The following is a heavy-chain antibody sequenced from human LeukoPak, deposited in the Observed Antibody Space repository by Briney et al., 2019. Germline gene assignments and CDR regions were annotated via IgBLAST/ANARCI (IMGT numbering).Heavy chain of an antibody. D-gene: IGHD1-1*01. CDR3: AREVGLERRRPTNWFDP. V-gene: IGHV4-39*07. CDR2: INYRGST. J-gene: IGHJ5*02. CDR1: GGSISNSDYY. Sequence: SETLSLTCTVSGGSISNSDYYWDWIRQPPGKGLEWIGSINYRGSTNYNPSLKSRVTISVDTSKNQFSLKLSSVPAADTAVYYCAREVGLERRRPTNWFDPWGQGTLVTVSS.